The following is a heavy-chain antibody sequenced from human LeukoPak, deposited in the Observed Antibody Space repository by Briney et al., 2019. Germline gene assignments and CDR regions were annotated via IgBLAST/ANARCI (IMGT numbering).Heavy chain of an antibody. J-gene: IGHJ4*02. CDR3: ARAPRDKAAARYGRL. V-gene: IGHV1-18*01. D-gene: IGHD4-17*01. Sequence: ASAKVSCKASGYTFTSYGITWVRQAPGQGLEWMGWISSSNGNTNYAPKLQGRVTVTTDTSTSTAYMELRSLKSDDTAVYYCARAPRDKAAARYGRLWGQGTLVIVSS. CDR1: GYTFTSYG. CDR2: ISSSNGNT.